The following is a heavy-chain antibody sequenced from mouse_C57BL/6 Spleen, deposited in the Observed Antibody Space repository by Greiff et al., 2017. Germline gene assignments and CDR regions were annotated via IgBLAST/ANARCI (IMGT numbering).Heavy chain of an antibody. CDR3: ASYSNFFDY. CDR2: IHPNSGST. Sequence: VQLQQSGAELVRPGASVKLSCTASGFNIKDYYMHWVKQRPGQGLEWIGMIHPNSGSTNYKEKLKSKATLTVDKSSSTAYMQLSSLTSEDSAVYYCASYSNFFDYWGQGTTLTVSS. V-gene: IGHV1-64*01. CDR1: GFNIKDYY. J-gene: IGHJ2*01. D-gene: IGHD2-5*01.